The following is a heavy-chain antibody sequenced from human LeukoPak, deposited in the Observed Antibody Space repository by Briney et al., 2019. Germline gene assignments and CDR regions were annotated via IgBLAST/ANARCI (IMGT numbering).Heavy chain of an antibody. CDR2: ISGRGGNT. D-gene: IGHD3-22*01. J-gene: IGHJ4*02. V-gene: IGHV3-23*01. CDR1: ALTFSNYA. CDR3: EKLGTDYNESSVHYYFDS. Sequence: GVSLRLSCAASALTFSNYAMNWVRQAPGKGLEWVSGISGRGGNTYYADSVKGRFTISKDNCRNTVAVHMHRLRAEDTAVYSCEKLGTDYNESSVHYYFDSWGQGTLVTVSS.